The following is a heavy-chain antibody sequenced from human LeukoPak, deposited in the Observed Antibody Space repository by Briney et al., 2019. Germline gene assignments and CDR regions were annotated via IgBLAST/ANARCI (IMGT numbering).Heavy chain of an antibody. Sequence: GGSLRLSCAASGFTFSNAWMSWVRQAPGKGLEWVSYISSSGSTIYYADSVKGRFTISRDNAKNSLYLQMNSLRAEDTAVYYCARERPYYDILTGYYRRNWFDPWGQGTLVTVSS. CDR2: ISSSGSTI. CDR3: ARERPYYDILTGYYRRNWFDP. D-gene: IGHD3-9*01. J-gene: IGHJ5*02. CDR1: GFTFSNAW. V-gene: IGHV3-11*04.